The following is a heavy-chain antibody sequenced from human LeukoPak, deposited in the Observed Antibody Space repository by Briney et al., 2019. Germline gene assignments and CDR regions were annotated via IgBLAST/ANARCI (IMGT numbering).Heavy chain of an antibody. Sequence: ASETLSLTCTVSGYSISSGYYWAWIRQPPGKGLEWSGSIYHSGTAYYNPSLPRRVTISVDTSKNQLSLKLNSVTAADTAVYYCARDGSGSGSPFDYWGQGTLVTVSS. CDR1: GYSISSGYY. CDR3: ARDGSGSGSPFDY. D-gene: IGHD3-22*01. J-gene: IGHJ4*02. CDR2: IYHSGTA. V-gene: IGHV4-38-2*02.